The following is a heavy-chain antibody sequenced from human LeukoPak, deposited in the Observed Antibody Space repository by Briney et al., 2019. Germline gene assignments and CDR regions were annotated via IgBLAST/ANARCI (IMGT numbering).Heavy chain of an antibody. CDR2: ISYSGST. Sequence: PSETLSLTCTVSGGSISSSSYYWGWIRQPPGKGLEWIGYISYSGSTDYNPSLKSRVTILVDTSKNQVSLTLTSVTAADTAVYYCARGGAALDYWGQGTLVTVSS. D-gene: IGHD1-26*01. CDR1: GGSISSSSYY. V-gene: IGHV4-61*05. CDR3: ARGGAALDY. J-gene: IGHJ4*02.